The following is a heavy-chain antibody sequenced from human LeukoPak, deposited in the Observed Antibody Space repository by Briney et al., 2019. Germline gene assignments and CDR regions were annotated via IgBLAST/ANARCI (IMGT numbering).Heavy chain of an antibody. CDR1: GGSFSGYY. CDR3: ARKKTKVRVPDAFDI. J-gene: IGHJ3*02. CDR2: INHSGST. V-gene: IGHV4-34*01. D-gene: IGHD3-10*01. Sequence: SETLSLTCAVYGGSFSGYYWSWIRQPPGKGLEWIGEINHSGSTNHNPSLKSRVTISVDTSKNQFSLKLSSVTAADTAVYYCARKKTKVRVPDAFDIWGQGTMVTVSS.